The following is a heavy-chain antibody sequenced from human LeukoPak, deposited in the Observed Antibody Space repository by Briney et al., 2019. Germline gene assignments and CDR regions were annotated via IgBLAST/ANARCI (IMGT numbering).Heavy chain of an antibody. CDR3: ASDSSGWYQYFQH. Sequence: GGSPRLSCAASGFTFSSYSMNWVRQAPGKGLAWVSSISSGSSYIYYADSVKGRFTISRDNAKNSLYLQMNSLRAEDTAVYYCASDSSGWYQYFQHWGQGTLVTVSS. V-gene: IGHV3-21*01. CDR2: ISSGSSYI. D-gene: IGHD6-19*01. J-gene: IGHJ1*01. CDR1: GFTFSSYS.